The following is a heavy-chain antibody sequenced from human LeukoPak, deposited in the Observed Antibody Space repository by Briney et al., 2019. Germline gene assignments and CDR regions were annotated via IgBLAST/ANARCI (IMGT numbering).Heavy chain of an antibody. V-gene: IGHV3-21*01. CDR2: ISSSSSYI. J-gene: IGHJ4*02. CDR3: ARDVSGSGLYYFDY. CDR1: GFTFSSYS. D-gene: IGHD6-19*01. Sequence: GGSLRLSCAASGFTFSSYSMNWVRPAPGKGLEWVSSISSSSSYIYYADSVKGRFTISRDNAKHSLYLQMNSLRAEDTALYYCARDVSGSGLYYFDYWGQGTLVTVSS.